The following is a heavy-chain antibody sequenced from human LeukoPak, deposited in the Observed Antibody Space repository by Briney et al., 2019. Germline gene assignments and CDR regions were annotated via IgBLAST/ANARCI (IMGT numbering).Heavy chain of an antibody. CDR1: GGTFSSYV. J-gene: IGHJ6*02. D-gene: IGHD6-13*01. V-gene: IGHV1-69*01. CDR3: ARDLTPSSSWTPYYYGMDV. CDR2: IIPIFGTA. Sequence: ASVKVSCKASGGTFSSYVISWVRQAPGQGLEWMGGIIPIFGTANYAQKFQGRVTITADESTSTAYMELSSLRSEDTAVYYCARDLTPSSSWTPYYYGMDVWGQGTTVTVSS.